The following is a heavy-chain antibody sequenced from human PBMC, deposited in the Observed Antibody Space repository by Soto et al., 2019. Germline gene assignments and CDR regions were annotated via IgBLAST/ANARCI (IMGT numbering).Heavy chain of an antibody. CDR2: IYHSGST. D-gene: IGHD1-7*01. Sequence: PSETLSLTCAVSGGSISSGGYSWSWIRQPPGKGLEWIGYIYHSGSTYYNPSLKSRVTISVDRSKNQFSLKLSSVTAADTAVYYCASATWNYGWFEPWGQGTLVTVSS. CDR1: GGSISSGGYS. V-gene: IGHV4-30-2*01. CDR3: ASATWNYGWFEP. J-gene: IGHJ5*02.